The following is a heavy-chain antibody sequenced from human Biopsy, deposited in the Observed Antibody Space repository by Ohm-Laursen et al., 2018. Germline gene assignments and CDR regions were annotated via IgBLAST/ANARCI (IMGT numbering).Heavy chain of an antibody. CDR2: IYYSGTT. V-gene: IGHV4-61*01. CDR3: ARDDAVTVIRGLYY. CDR1: GVSINGGRYY. J-gene: IGHJ4*02. D-gene: IGHD2-21*02. Sequence: GTLSLTCTVPGVSINGGRYYWNWIRQPPGKGLEWIGYIYYSGTTDYSPSLKSRVTISIDKSKNQFFLKLSSVTAEDTAVYYCARDDAVTVIRGLYYWGQGALVTVSS.